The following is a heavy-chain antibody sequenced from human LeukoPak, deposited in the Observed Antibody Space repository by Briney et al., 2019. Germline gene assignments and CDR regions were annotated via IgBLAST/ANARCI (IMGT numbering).Heavy chain of an antibody. V-gene: IGHV1-18*04. J-gene: IGHJ6*02. Sequence: GASVKVSCKASGYTFTGYYFHWVRQAPGQGLEWMGWISAYNGNANYAQKFLGRVAMTTDTATSTAYMELWSLRSDDTAVFYCARANYYSGMDVWGQGTPVTVSS. CDR3: ARANYYSGMDV. CDR1: GYTFTGYY. CDR2: ISAYNGNA.